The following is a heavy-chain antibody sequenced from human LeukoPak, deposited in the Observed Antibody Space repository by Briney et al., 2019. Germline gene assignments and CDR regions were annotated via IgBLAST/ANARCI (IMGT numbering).Heavy chain of an antibody. J-gene: IGHJ4*02. Sequence: PGGSLRLSCAASGFTFSSYWMSWVRQAPGKGLEWVANIKQDGSEKYYVDSVKGQFTISRDNAKNSLYLQMNSLRAEDTAVYYCATTSGTYYYDSSGYYASVQGLFDYWGQGTLVTVSS. D-gene: IGHD3-22*01. CDR1: GFTFSSYW. CDR2: IKQDGSEK. V-gene: IGHV3-7*01. CDR3: ATTSGTYYYDSSGYYASVQGLFDY.